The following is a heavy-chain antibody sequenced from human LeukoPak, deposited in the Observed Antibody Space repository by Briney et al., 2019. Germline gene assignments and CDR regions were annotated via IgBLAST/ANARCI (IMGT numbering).Heavy chain of an antibody. V-gene: IGHV1-2*02. Sequence: ASVKVSCNASGFTSTGYYMHWVRQAPGQGLEWMGWINPNSGGTNYAQKFQGRVTMTRDTSISTAYMELSRLRSDVTAVYYCARDGVDSSADYWGQGALVTVSS. D-gene: IGHD3-22*01. CDR1: GFTSTGYY. CDR3: ARDGVDSSADY. J-gene: IGHJ4*02. CDR2: INPNSGGT.